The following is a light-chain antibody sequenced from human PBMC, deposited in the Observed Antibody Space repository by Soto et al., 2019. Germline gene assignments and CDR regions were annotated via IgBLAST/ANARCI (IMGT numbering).Light chain of an antibody. V-gene: IGKV1-39*01. CDR3: QQSYSTLWT. Sequence: DIQLTQSPSSLSASVGDRVTITCRASQGISSWLAWYQQKPGEAPNLLIFGASTLQSGVPSRFSGSGSGTDFTLTISSLQPEDFATYYCQQSYSTLWTFGQGTKVDIK. CDR1: QGISSW. J-gene: IGKJ1*01. CDR2: GAS.